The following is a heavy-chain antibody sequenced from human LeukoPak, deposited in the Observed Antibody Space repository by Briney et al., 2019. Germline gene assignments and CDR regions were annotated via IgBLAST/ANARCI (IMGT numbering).Heavy chain of an antibody. CDR2: INPNSGGT. Sequence: ASVKVSCKASGYTFTGYYMHWVRQAPGQGLEWMGRINPNSGGTNYAQKFQGRVTMTRDTSISTAYMELSRLRSDDTAVYYCARESAVAGTDFGYWGQGTLVTVSS. J-gene: IGHJ4*02. CDR1: GYTFTGYY. D-gene: IGHD6-19*01. CDR3: ARESAVAGTDFGY. V-gene: IGHV1-2*06.